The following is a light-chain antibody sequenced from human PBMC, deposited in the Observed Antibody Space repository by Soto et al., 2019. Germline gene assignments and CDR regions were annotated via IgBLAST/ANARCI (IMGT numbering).Light chain of an antibody. V-gene: IGLV1-40*01. J-gene: IGLJ2*01. CDR3: QSYDSSLSVL. CDR1: SSNIGAGYD. CDR2: ANS. Sequence: QSVLTQPPSVSGAPGQRVTISFTGSSSNIGAGYDVHWFQQLPGTAPKLLIYANSNRPSGVPDRFSGSKSGTSASLAITGLQAEDEADYYCQSYDSSLSVLFGGGTKVTVL.